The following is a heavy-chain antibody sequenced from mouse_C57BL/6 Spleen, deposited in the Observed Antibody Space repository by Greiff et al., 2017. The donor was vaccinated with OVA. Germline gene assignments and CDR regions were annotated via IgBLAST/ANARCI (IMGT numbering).Heavy chain of an antibody. CDR1: GFTFSSYG. D-gene: IGHD2-4*01. Sequence: EVQGVESGGDLVKPGGSLKLSCAASGFTFSSYGMSWVRQTPDKRLEWVATISSGGSYTYYPDSVKGRFTISRDNAKNTLYLQMSSLKSEDTAMYYCARLDYSGYWGQGTTLTVSS. J-gene: IGHJ2*01. CDR2: ISSGGSYT. V-gene: IGHV5-6*01. CDR3: ARLDYSGY.